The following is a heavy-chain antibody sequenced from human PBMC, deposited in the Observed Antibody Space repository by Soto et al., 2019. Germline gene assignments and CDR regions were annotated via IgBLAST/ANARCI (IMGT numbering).Heavy chain of an antibody. Sequence: QLQLQESGSGLVKPSQTLSLTCAVSGGSISSGGYSWSWIRQPPGKGLGWIGYIYHSGSTYYNPSLKSRVTISVDRSKNQFSLKLSSVTAADTAVYYCARGRITIFGVVTPSNWFDPWGQGTLVTVSS. V-gene: IGHV4-30-2*01. CDR1: GGSISSGGYS. J-gene: IGHJ5*02. CDR2: IYHSGST. CDR3: ARGRITIFGVVTPSNWFDP. D-gene: IGHD3-3*01.